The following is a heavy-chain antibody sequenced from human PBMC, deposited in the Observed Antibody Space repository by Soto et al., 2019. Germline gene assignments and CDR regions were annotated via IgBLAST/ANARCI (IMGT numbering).Heavy chain of an antibody. CDR1: GDSVSSNSAA. CDR2: TYYRSKWYN. J-gene: IGHJ6*04. CDR3: ARVGRIAAAGPNYYYYGLDV. V-gene: IGHV6-1*01. D-gene: IGHD6-13*01. Sequence: SQTLSLTCAISGDSVSSNSAAWNWIRQSPSRGLEWLGRTYYRSKWYNDYAVSVKSRITINPDTSKNQFSLQLNSVTPEDTAVYYCARVGRIAAAGPNYYYYGLDVWGKGTTVTVSS.